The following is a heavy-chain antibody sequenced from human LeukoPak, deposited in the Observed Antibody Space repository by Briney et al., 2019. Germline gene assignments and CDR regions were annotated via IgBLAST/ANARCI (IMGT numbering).Heavy chain of an antibody. CDR2: ISSSSSYI. Sequence: PGGSLRLSCAASGFTFSSYSMNWVRQAPGKGLEWVSSISSSSSYIYYADSVKGRFTISRDNAKNSLYLQMNSLRAEDTAVYYCAGDCYGALGYYYYGMDVWGQGTTVTVSS. D-gene: IGHD4/OR15-4a*01. J-gene: IGHJ6*02. CDR3: AGDCYGALGYYYYGMDV. V-gene: IGHV3-21*01. CDR1: GFTFSSYS.